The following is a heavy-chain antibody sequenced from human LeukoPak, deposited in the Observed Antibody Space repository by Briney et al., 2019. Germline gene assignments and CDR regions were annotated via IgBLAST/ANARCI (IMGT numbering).Heavy chain of an antibody. CDR1: GGSFSGYY. V-gene: IGHV4-34*01. D-gene: IGHD3-10*01. J-gene: IGHJ6*02. CDR2: IIHSGST. CDR3: ARGGDEVMVLGPAAHGMDV. Sequence: SETLSLTCAVYGGSFSGYYWSWIRQPPGKGLEWIGEIIHSGSTNYNPSLKGRVTISADTSKNQLSLKVTSVTAADTAVYYCARGGDEVMVLGPAAHGMDVWGQGTTVTVSS.